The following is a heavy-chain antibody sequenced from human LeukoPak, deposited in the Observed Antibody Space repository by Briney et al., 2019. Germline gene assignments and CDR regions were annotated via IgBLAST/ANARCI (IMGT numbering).Heavy chain of an antibody. V-gene: IGHV4-59*08. D-gene: IGHD3-16*01. Sequence: SETLSLTCTVSGGSISSYFWSWIRQPPGKGLEWIGYISYSGSTGYNPSLKSRVTVSLDKSKNQFSLNLRSVTAADTAVYYCARRGSTVPIYWYFDLWGRGTLVTVSS. CDR1: GGSISSYF. J-gene: IGHJ2*01. CDR2: ISYSGST. CDR3: ARRGSTVPIYWYFDL.